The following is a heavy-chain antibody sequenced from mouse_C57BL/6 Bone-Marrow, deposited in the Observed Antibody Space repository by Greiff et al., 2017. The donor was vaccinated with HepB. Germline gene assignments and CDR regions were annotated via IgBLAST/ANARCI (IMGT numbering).Heavy chain of an antibody. V-gene: IGHV1-81*01. CDR1: GYTFTSYG. CDR3: ARKGVTTVVAPSDY. CDR2: IYPRSGNT. Sequence: QVQLKESGAELARPGASVKLSCKASGYTFTSYGISWVKQRTGQGLEWIGEIYPRSGNTYYNEKFKGKATLTADKSSSTAYMELSSLTSEDSAVYFCARKGVTTVVAPSDYWGQGTTLTVSS. D-gene: IGHD1-1*01. J-gene: IGHJ2*01.